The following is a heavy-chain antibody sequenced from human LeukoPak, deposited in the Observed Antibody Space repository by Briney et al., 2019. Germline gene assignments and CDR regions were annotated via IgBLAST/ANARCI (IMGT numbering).Heavy chain of an antibody. CDR2: ISSSSSYT. J-gene: IGHJ4*02. V-gene: IGHV3-11*06. CDR1: GFTFSDYY. CDR3: ARVGYYYDSSGYYPHQNFDY. D-gene: IGHD3-22*01. Sequence: PGGSLRLSCAASGFTFSDYYMSWIRQAPGKGLEWVSYISSSSSYTNYADSVKGRFTISRDNAKNSLYLQMNSPRAEDTAVYYCARVGYYYDSSGYYPHQNFDYWGQGTLVTVSS.